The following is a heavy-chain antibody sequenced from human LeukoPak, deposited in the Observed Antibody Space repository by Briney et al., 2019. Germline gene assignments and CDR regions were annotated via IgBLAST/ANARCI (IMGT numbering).Heavy chain of an antibody. CDR1: GGSITSRSYY. V-gene: IGHV4-39*01. J-gene: IGHJ4*02. CDR2: IYYSGSA. CDR3: ASLCGYSYGPLDY. Sequence: SETLSLTCTVSGGSITSRSYYWGWIRQPPGKGLEWIGSIYYSGSAYYNPSLTSRVTISVDTSKNQFSLKLSSVTAADTAVYYCASLCGYSYGPLDYWGQGTLVTVSS. D-gene: IGHD5-18*01.